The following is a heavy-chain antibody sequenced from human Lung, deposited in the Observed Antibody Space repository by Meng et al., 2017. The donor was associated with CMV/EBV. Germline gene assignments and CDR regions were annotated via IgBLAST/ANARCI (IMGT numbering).Heavy chain of an antibody. CDR3: ARGSPVDDYWSGYYSDK. D-gene: IGHD3-3*01. Sequence: YTFDDYGITWVRQAPGQGLEWMGWISPYNHNTNYAQNLQGRVTMTADTSTSTAYMDLRSLRSDDTAVYYCARGSPVDDYWSGYYSDKWGQGTLVTVSS. J-gene: IGHJ4*02. CDR2: ISPYNHNT. CDR1: YTFDDYG. V-gene: IGHV1-18*01.